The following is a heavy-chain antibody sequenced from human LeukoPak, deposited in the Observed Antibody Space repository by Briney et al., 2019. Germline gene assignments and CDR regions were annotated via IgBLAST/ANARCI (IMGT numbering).Heavy chain of an antibody. J-gene: IGHJ6*03. CDR1: GGSISSYY. CDR2: IYYSGST. D-gene: IGHD3-22*01. CDR3: ARDAPTRAMIVEGNYMDV. V-gene: IGHV4-59*01. Sequence: KPSETLSLTCTVSGGSISSYYWSWIRQPPGKGLEWIGYIYYSGSTNYNPSLKSRVTISVDTSKNQFSLKLSSVTAADTAVYYCARDAPTRAMIVEGNYMDVWGKGTTVTVSS.